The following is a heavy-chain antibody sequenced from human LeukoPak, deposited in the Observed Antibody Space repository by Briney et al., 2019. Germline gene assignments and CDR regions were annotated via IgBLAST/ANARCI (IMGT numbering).Heavy chain of an antibody. Sequence: GGSLRLSCAASGFTFSDFWMHWVRQAPGKGLVWVSRINSGGTVTNYADSVKGRLTISRDNAKNTLYLQMNSLRAEDTAVYYCAKEALLGGATSYWGQGTLVTVSS. CDR3: AKEALLGGATSY. D-gene: IGHD1-26*01. V-gene: IGHV3-74*01. J-gene: IGHJ4*02. CDR1: GFTFSDFW. CDR2: INSGGTVT.